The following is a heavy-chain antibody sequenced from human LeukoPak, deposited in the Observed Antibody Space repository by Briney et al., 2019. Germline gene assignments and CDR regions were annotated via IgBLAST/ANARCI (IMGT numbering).Heavy chain of an antibody. CDR3: ARQGGYCSSTSCIDP. CDR1: GYSFTSYW. J-gene: IGHJ5*02. D-gene: IGHD2-2*01. Sequence: GEPLKISCKGSGYSFTSYWIGWVRQMPGKGLEWMGIIYPGDSDTRYSPSFQGQVTISADKSISTAYLQWSSLKASDTAMYYCARQGGYCSSTSCIDPWGQGTLVTVSS. V-gene: IGHV5-51*01. CDR2: IYPGDSDT.